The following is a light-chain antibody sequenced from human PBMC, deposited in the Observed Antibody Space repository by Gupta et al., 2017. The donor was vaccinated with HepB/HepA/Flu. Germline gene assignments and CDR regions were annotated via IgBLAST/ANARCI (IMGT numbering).Light chain of an antibody. CDR3: QQHNNSMYT. J-gene: IGKJ2*01. CDR1: QSVRTH. Sequence: EIVLTQSPATLSLSPGDRATLSCRASQSVRTHLAWYQQRPGQAPRLLIYGASNRATDIPARFSGSGSGTDFTLTISSLEPEDFAVYYCQQHNNSMYTFGQGTKVEIK. CDR2: GAS. V-gene: IGKV3-11*01.